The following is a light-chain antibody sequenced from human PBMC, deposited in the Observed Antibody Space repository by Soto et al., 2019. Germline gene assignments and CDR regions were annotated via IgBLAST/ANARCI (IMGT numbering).Light chain of an antibody. CDR2: GTS. J-gene: IGKJ1*01. V-gene: IGKV3-20*01. Sequence: EIVLTQSPVTLSLAPGEGATLSCRASQSVKSSYLAWYQQKPGQAPRLLIFGTSNRATGIPDRFRGGGSGTDFTLTISSLEPEDFAVYYCQQYASSPGTFGQGTKVDIK. CDR1: QSVKSSY. CDR3: QQYASSPGT.